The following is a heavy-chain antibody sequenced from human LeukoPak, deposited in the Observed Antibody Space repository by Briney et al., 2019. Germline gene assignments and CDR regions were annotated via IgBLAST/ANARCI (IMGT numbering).Heavy chain of an antibody. V-gene: IGHV3-33*01. D-gene: IGHD3-22*01. Sequence: PGRSLRLSCAASRFTFSNYGMHWVRQAPGKGLEWVAVIWYDGSNKYYADSVKGRFTISRDNSKNTLYLQMNSLRAEDTAVYYCARANYYDSSGYPGAFDIWGQGTMVTVSS. CDR1: RFTFSNYG. J-gene: IGHJ3*02. CDR3: ARANYYDSSGYPGAFDI. CDR2: IWYDGSNK.